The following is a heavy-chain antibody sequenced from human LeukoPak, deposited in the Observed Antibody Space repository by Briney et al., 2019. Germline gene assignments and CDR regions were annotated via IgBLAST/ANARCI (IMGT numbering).Heavy chain of an antibody. CDR1: GFSVSNTY. D-gene: IGHD3-10*01. J-gene: IGHJ4*02. CDR2: IWYDGSNK. Sequence: GGSLRLSCAASGFSVSNTYITWFRQAPGKGLEWVAVIWYDGSNKYYADSVKGRFTISRDNSKNTLYLQMNSLRAEDTAVYYCARDRGAGGYFDYWGQGTLVTVSS. CDR3: ARDRGAGGYFDY. V-gene: IGHV3-33*08.